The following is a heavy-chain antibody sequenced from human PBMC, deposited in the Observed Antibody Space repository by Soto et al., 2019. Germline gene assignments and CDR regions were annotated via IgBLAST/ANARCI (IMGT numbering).Heavy chain of an antibody. Sequence: SVKVSCKASGVTFAFYSINWVRQAPGLGLEWMGRINPILSMSNYAQRFQGRVTMTADKSTSTAYMELSSLRSEDTAIYYCASSYGSGYRAFDYWGQGALVTV. CDR2: INPILSMS. D-gene: IGHD3-10*01. CDR3: ASSYGSGYRAFDY. J-gene: IGHJ4*02. CDR1: GVTFAFYS. V-gene: IGHV1-69*02.